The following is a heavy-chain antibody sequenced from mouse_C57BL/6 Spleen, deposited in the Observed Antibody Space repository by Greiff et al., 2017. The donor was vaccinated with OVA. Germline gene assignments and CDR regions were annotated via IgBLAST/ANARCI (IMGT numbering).Heavy chain of an antibody. J-gene: IGHJ1*03. Sequence: EVQLVESGEGLVKPGGSLKLSCAASGFTFSSYAMSWVRQTPEKRLEWVAYISSGGDYIYYADTVKGRFTISRDNARNTLYLQMSSLKSEDTAMYYCTREGYYGNYGGYFDVWGTGTTVTVSS. CDR2: ISSGGDYI. D-gene: IGHD2-1*01. CDR1: GFTFSSYA. CDR3: TREGYYGNYGGYFDV. V-gene: IGHV5-9-1*02.